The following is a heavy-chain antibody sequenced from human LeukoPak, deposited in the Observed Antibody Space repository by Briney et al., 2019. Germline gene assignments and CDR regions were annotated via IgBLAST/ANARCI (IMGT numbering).Heavy chain of an antibody. CDR3: ARQLVPAAGFDP. D-gene: IGHD2-2*01. CDR2: IYQSGTT. Sequence: PSGTLSLTCAVSGDSVTSNNRWTWVRQPPGLGLEWIGEIYQSGTTHYKSSLKSRITISLDKSKNQFSLRLTSVTAADTAIYYCARQLVPAAGFDPWGRGTLVTVSS. CDR1: GDSVTSNNR. J-gene: IGHJ5*02. V-gene: IGHV4-4*02.